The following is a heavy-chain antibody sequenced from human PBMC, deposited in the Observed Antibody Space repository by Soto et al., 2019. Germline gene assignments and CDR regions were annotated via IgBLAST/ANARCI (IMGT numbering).Heavy chain of an antibody. Sequence: EVQLVESGGGLVQPGGSLRLSCAASGFTFSSYWMSWVRQAPGKGLEWVANIKQDGSEKYYVDSVKGRFTISRDNAKNSLYLKMNSLRAEDTAVYYCARLDYYGSGSYYNTYYYYGMDVWGQGTTVTVSS. CDR3: ARLDYYGSGSYYNTYYYYGMDV. D-gene: IGHD3-10*01. CDR1: GFTFSSYW. CDR2: IKQDGSEK. J-gene: IGHJ6*02. V-gene: IGHV3-7*05.